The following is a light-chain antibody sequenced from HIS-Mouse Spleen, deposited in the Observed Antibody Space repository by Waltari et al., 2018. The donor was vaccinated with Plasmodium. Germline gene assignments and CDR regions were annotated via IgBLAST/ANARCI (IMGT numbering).Light chain of an antibody. Sequence: SYELTQPPSVSVSPGQTASITCSGDKLGDKYACWYQQKPGQSPVLVIYQDSKRPSGILGRFSGSNSGNTATLTISGTHAMDEADYYCQAWDSSTVVFGGGTKLTVL. J-gene: IGLJ2*01. CDR3: QAWDSSTVV. CDR1: KLGDKY. CDR2: QDS. V-gene: IGLV3-1*01.